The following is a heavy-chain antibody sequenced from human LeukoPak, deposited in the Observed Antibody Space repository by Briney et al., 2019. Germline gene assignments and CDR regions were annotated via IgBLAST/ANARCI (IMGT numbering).Heavy chain of an antibody. CDR3: ASDRIWFGESTNEY. CDR1: GGSFSGYY. V-gene: IGHV4-34*01. D-gene: IGHD3-10*01. J-gene: IGHJ4*02. CDR2: INHSGST. Sequence: PSETPSLTCAVYGGSFSGYYWSWIRQPPGKGLEWIGEINHSGSTNYNPSLKSRVTISVDTSKNQFSLNLNSVTAADTAFYYCASDRIWFGESTNEYWGQGTLVTVSS.